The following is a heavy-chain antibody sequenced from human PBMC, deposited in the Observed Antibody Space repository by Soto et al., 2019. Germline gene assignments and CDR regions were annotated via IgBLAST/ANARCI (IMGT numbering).Heavy chain of an antibody. CDR3: PRHNGPLYVGYYYDMDV. Sequence: SETLSLTCAVSGGSISSSNWWSWVRQPPGKGLEWIGEIYHSGSTNYNPSLKSRVTISVDKSKNQFSLKLSSVTAADTAVYYCPRHNGPLYVGYYYDMDVWGQGTTVTVSS. J-gene: IGHJ6*02. D-gene: IGHD3-16*01. V-gene: IGHV4-4*02. CDR1: GGSISSSNW. CDR2: IYHSGST.